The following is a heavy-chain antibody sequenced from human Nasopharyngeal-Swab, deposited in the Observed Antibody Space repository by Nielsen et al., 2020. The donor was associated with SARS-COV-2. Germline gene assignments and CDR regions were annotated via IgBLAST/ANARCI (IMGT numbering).Heavy chain of an antibody. CDR3: ARGLGGCFFTWYFDS. V-gene: IGHV1-69*10. CDR1: GGIFNSYA. D-gene: IGHD2-15*01. J-gene: IGHJ4*01. CDR2: ISPFLYRT. Sequence: SVKVSCKASGGIFNSYAVSWVRQAPGQGLEWMGDISPFLYRTHHAQKFHYRVSLTADKSTTTAYMELNKLTTGDTAVYYWARGLGGCFFTWYFDSWGQGTLVTVSS.